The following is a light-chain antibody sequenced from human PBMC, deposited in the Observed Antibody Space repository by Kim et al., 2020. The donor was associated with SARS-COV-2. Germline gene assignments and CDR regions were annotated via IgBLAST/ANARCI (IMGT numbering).Light chain of an antibody. V-gene: IGLV2-8*01. CDR2: EVN. CDR3: SSYGGSSNLI. J-gene: IGLJ2*01. Sequence: GQSVAISCTGTSSDVGSYNYVSWFQQHPGKAPKLIIFEVNKRPSGVPDRFSGSKSGNTASLTVSELQAEDEADYYCSSYGGSSNLIFGGGTQLTVL. CDR1: SSDVGSYNY.